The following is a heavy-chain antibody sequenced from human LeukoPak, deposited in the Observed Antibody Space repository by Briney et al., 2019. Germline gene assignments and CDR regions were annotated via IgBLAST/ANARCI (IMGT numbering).Heavy chain of an antibody. CDR1: GFTFDDYA. Sequence: GRSLRLSRAASGFTFDDYAMHWVRQAPGKGLEWVSGISWNSGSIGYADSVKGRFTISRDNAKNSLYLQMNSLRAEDTALYYCAKDMTAGVGHYYGSGSPIFDYWGQGTLVTVSS. D-gene: IGHD3-10*01. CDR3: AKDMTAGVGHYYGSGSPIFDY. CDR2: ISWNSGSI. J-gene: IGHJ4*02. V-gene: IGHV3-9*01.